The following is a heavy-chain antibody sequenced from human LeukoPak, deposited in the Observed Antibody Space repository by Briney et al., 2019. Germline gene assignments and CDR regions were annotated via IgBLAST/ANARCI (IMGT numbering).Heavy chain of an antibody. CDR3: ARWRIAAAADY. CDR2: IIPIFGTA. V-gene: IGHV1-69*05. D-gene: IGHD6-13*01. J-gene: IGHJ4*02. CDR1: GGTFSSYA. Sequence: SVKVSCKASGGTFSSYAISWVRQAPGQGLEWMGGIIPIFGTANYAQKLQGRVTMTTDTSTSTAYMELRSLRSDDTAVYYCARWRIAAAADYWGQGTLVTVSS.